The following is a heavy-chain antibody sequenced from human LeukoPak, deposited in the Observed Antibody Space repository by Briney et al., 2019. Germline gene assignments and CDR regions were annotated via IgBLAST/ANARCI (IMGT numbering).Heavy chain of an antibody. CDR1: GYTFTSYD. J-gene: IGHJ4*02. CDR2: MNPNSGNT. Sequence: GASVKVSCKASGYTFTSYDINWVRQATGQGLEWMGWMNPNSGNTGYAQKFQGRVTMTRNTSISTAYMELSSLRSEDTAVYYCAGRAYGDYSEDYWGQGTLVTVSS. D-gene: IGHD4-17*01. V-gene: IGHV1-8*01. CDR3: AGRAYGDYSEDY.